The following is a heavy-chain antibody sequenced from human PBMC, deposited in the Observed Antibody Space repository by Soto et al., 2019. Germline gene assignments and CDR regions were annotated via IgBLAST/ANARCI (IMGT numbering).Heavy chain of an antibody. CDR2: ISSSSSYI. D-gene: IGHD2-15*01. CDR3: ARVGEGGYCSGGSCYSNYYYGTDV. CDR1: GFTFSSYS. J-gene: IGHJ6*02. V-gene: IGHV3-21*01. Sequence: GGSLRLSCAASGFTFSSYSMNWVRQAPGKGLEWVSSISSSSSYIYYADSVKGRFTISRDNAKNSLYLQMNSLRAEDTAVYYCARVGEGGYCSGGSCYSNYYYGTDVWGQGTTVTVSS.